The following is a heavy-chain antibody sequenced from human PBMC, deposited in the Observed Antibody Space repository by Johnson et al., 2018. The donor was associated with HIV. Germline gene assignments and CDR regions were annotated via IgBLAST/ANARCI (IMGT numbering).Heavy chain of an antibody. CDR1: GFTFDDYG. Sequence: QVQLVESGGGVVRRGGSLRLSCAASGFTFDDYGMSWVRQAPGKGLEWVAVISYDGSNKYYADSVKGRFTISRDNSKNTLYLQMNSLRAEDTAVYYCARSVGYCSGGSCSPDAFDIWGQGTMVTVSS. D-gene: IGHD2-15*01. V-gene: IGHV3-30*03. J-gene: IGHJ3*02. CDR2: ISYDGSNK. CDR3: ARSVGYCSGGSCSPDAFDI.